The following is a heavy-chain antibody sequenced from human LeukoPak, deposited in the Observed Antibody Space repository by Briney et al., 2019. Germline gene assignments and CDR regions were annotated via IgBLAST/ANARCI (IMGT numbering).Heavy chain of an antibody. V-gene: IGHV3-23*01. Sequence: GGSLRLSCAASGFTLSSYGMHWVRQAPGKGLEWVSAISGSGGSTYYADSVRGRFTISRDNSKNTLYLQMNSLRAEDTAVYYCAKDHGAVADYTDYWGQGTLVTVSS. CDR1: GFTLSSYG. D-gene: IGHD6-19*01. J-gene: IGHJ4*02. CDR2: ISGSGGST. CDR3: AKDHGAVADYTDY.